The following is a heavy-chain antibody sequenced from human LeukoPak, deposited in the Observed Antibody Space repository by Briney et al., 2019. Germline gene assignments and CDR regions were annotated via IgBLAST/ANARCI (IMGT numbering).Heavy chain of an antibody. CDR1: GGSISSNSYY. CDR3: ARQDESYYVPFDY. V-gene: IGHV4-39*01. CDR2: IYYSGST. D-gene: IGHD1-26*01. Sequence: PSETLSLTCTVSGGSISSNSYYWGWIRQPPGKGLEWIGSIYYSGSTYYNPSLKSRVTISVDTSKNQFSLKLSSVTAADTAVYYCARQDESYYVPFDYWGQGTLVTVSS. J-gene: IGHJ4*02.